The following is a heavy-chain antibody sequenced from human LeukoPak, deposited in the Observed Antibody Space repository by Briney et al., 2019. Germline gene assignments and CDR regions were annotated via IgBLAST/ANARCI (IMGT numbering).Heavy chain of an antibody. J-gene: IGHJ4*02. V-gene: IGHV3-23*01. Sequence: GGSLRLSCAFTFSNYAMSWVRQAPGKGLEWVSAISGSGGSTYYADSVKGRFTISRDNSKNTLYLQMNSLRAEDTAVYYCAKSPRHYYDSSGYQYYFDYWGQGTLVTVPS. CDR1: TFSNYA. CDR2: ISGSGGST. D-gene: IGHD3-22*01. CDR3: AKSPRHYYDSSGYQYYFDY.